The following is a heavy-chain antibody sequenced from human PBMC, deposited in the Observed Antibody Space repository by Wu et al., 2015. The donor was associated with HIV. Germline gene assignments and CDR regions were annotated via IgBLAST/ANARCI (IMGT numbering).Heavy chain of an antibody. CDR1: GGSISSYY. V-gene: IGHV4-59*01. Sequence: QVQLQESGPGLVKPSETLSLTCTVSGGSISSYYWSWIRQPPGKGLEWIGYIYYSGSTNYNPSLKSRVTISVDTSKNQFSLRLSSVTAADTAVYYCAREVRQYYDSSGYYYEPPGGDAFDIWAKGQWSPSL. CDR3: AREVRQYYDSSGYYYEPPGGDAFDI. D-gene: IGHD3-22*01. CDR2: IYYSGST. J-gene: IGHJ3*02.